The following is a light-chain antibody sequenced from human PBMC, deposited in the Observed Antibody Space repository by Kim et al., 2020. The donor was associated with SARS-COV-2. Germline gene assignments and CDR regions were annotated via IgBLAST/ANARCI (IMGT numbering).Light chain of an antibody. CDR2: EDS. Sequence: YELTQLPSVSVSPGQTARITCSGDALPKKYVLWYQQKSGQAPVMVIYEDSKRPSGIPERFSGSSSGKMATLTISGAQVEDEADYYCYSTDSSGNHRVFGGGTQLTVL. J-gene: IGLJ3*02. V-gene: IGLV3-10*01. CDR3: YSTDSSGNHRV. CDR1: ALPKKY.